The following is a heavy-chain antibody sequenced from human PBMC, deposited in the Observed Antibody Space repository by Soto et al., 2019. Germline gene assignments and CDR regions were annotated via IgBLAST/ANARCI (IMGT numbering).Heavy chain of an antibody. V-gene: IGHV1-69*13. CDR2: IIPIFGTA. Sequence: SVKVSCKASGGTFSSYAISWVRQAPGQGLEWMGGIIPIFGTANYAQKFQGRVTITADESTSTAYMELTSVTAADTAIYYCTRRYNWNDNYFDPWGPGALVTVSS. CDR1: GGTFSSYA. J-gene: IGHJ5*02. CDR3: TRRYNWNDNYFDP. D-gene: IGHD1-20*01.